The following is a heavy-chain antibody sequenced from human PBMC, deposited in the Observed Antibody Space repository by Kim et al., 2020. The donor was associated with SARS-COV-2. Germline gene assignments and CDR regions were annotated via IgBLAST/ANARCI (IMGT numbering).Heavy chain of an antibody. D-gene: IGHD3-3*01. CDR3: VTVPGWSGHTGG. V-gene: IGHV1-24*01. J-gene: IGHJ4*02. Sequence: YAQKFQGRVTMTEDTSTDTAYMELSSLRSEDTAVYYCVTVPGWSGHTGGWGQGTLVTVSS.